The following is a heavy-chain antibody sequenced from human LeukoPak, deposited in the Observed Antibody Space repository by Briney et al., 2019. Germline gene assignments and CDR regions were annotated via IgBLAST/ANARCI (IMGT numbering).Heavy chain of an antibody. Sequence: GGSLRLSCAASGFRFSGYWMHWVRHAPGKGLEWVSSVGASGDATFHADSVEGRFTISRDNSKNTVYLQMNSLRAGSTAVYYCAKLPLFRESPSAFCGQGTLVIVPS. J-gene: IGHJ4*02. CDR1: GFRFSGYW. CDR3: AKLPLFRESPSAF. CDR2: VGASGDAT. V-gene: IGHV3-23*01.